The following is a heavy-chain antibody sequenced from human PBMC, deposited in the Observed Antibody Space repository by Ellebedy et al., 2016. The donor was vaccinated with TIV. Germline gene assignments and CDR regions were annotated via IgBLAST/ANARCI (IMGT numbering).Heavy chain of an antibody. CDR3: AKDRTPGDGYWVFDD. Sequence: PGGSLRLSCAASGFTFSRYAIGWVRQAPGKGLEWVSGIVSSGAQKYADSVKGRFTISRDNSKGTVDLQMNSLRVEDTAVYFCAKDRTPGDGYWVFDDWGQGTLVTVSS. D-gene: IGHD5-18*01. CDR1: GFTFSRYA. J-gene: IGHJ4*02. V-gene: IGHV3-23*01. CDR2: IVSSGA.